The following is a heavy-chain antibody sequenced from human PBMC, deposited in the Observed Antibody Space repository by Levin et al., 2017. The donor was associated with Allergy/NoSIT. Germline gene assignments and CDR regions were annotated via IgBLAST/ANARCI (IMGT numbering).Heavy chain of an antibody. CDR3: ARLGGSGWSRDY. CDR1: GFTFSSYW. J-gene: IGHJ4*02. Sequence: SGGSLRLSCAASGFTFSSYWMSWVRQAPGKGLEWVADIKQDGSEKHYVDSVKGRFTISRDNAKNSLYLQMNSLRGDDTAVYYCARLGGSGWSRDYWGQGTLVTVSS. D-gene: IGHD6-19*01. CDR2: IKQDGSEK. V-gene: IGHV3-7*04.